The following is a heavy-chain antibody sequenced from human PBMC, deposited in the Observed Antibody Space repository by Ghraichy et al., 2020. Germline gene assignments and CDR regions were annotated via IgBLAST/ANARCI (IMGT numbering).Heavy chain of an antibody. V-gene: IGHV4-34*01. CDR3: ARRRGFILSRGSYYAGRYYFDY. J-gene: IGHJ4*02. CDR2: INHSGST. Sequence: SETLSLTCAVYGGSFSGYYWSWIRQPPGKGLEWIGEINHSGSTNYNPSLKSRVTISVDTSKNQFSLKLSSVTAADTAVYYCARRRGFILSRGSYYAGRYYFDYWGQGTLVTVSS. CDR1: GGSFSGYY. D-gene: IGHD1-26*01.